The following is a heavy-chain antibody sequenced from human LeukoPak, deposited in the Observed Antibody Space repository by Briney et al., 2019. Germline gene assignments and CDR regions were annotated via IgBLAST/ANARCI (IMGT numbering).Heavy chain of an antibody. V-gene: IGHV3-73*01. Sequence: GGSLKLSCAASGFTFRDSAMQWVRQASGKGLEWLGRIRTKANTYATAYAASVEGRFTISRDDSKNTAYLQMNSLKTEDAAVYYCTRHTSGCSRTSCHFDYWGQGTLVTVSS. CDR1: GFTFRDSA. CDR2: IRTKANTYAT. J-gene: IGHJ4*02. D-gene: IGHD2-2*01. CDR3: TRHTSGCSRTSCHFDY.